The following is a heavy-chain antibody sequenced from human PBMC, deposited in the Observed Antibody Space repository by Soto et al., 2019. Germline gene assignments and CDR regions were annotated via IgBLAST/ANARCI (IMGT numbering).Heavy chain of an antibody. V-gene: IGHV1-8*01. D-gene: IGHD1-1*01. CDR2: MNPNTGNS. Sequence: QVQLVQSGAEVRKPGASVKVSCEASGYTFTSYDIYWVRQATGQGLEWMGWMNPNTGNSGYAQKFQGSVTMTSDTSIRTAHMELDSLRSEDTAVYYCARRAETNGWNGFGADKYYFDFWGQGTLVTVSS. CDR1: GYTFTSYD. J-gene: IGHJ4*02. CDR3: ARRAETNGWNGFGADKYYFDF.